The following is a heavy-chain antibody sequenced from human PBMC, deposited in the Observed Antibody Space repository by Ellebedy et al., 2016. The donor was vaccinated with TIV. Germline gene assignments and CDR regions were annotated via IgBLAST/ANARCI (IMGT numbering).Heavy chain of an antibody. D-gene: IGHD3-3*01. CDR2: MNPNSGNT. J-gene: IGHJ1*01. CDR1: GYTFTSYD. Sequence: AASVKVSCKASGYTFTSYDINWVRPATGQGLAWMGWMNPNSGNTGYAQKFQGRVTMTRNTSISTAYMELSSLRSEDTAVYYCARGARERSGRKYFQHWGQGTLVTVSS. CDR3: ARGARERSGRKYFQH. V-gene: IGHV1-8*01.